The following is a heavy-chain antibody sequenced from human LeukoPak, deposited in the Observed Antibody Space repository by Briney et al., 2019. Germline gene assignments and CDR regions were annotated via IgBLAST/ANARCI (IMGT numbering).Heavy chain of an antibody. J-gene: IGHJ5*02. CDR2: INPNLGIA. V-gene: IGHV1-69*04. Sequence: SEKVSCKASGGTYSSYAMNWVGQAPGQGLEGMGRINPNLGIADYAQKFQGRVTLTPDKSTSTAYMELSSLRSEDTAVYYWASGSGSSYAPENWFDRCGQGSLVTVYS. CDR3: ASGSGSSYAPENWFDR. CDR1: GGTYSSYA. D-gene: IGHD5-18*01.